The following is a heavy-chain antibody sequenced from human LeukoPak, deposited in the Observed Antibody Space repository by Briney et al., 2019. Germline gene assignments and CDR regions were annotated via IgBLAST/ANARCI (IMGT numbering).Heavy chain of an antibody. CDR1: GFTFSSYS. Sequence: GGSLRLSCAASGFTFSSYSMNWVRQAPGKGLEWVSSISGSNSYIYYADSMKGRFTISRDNSKNTLYLQMNSLRAEDTAVYYCAKDGSGEFQGYFQHWGQGTLVTVSS. CDR3: AKDGSGEFQGYFQH. CDR2: ISGSNSYI. J-gene: IGHJ1*01. D-gene: IGHD3-16*01. V-gene: IGHV3-21*01.